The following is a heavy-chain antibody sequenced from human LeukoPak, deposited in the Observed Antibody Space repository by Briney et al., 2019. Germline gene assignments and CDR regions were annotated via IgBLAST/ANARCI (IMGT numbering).Heavy chain of an antibody. Sequence: PGGSLTLSCAASGFTFSSYEMNWVRQAPGKGLEWVSYIASGGGANRFYSESVKGRFTISRDNPKNSLYLHMNSLRAEDTGVYYCARIGTTTRGPAGLDVWGQGTTVTVSS. CDR1: GFTFSSYE. CDR2: IASGGGANR. J-gene: IGHJ6*02. V-gene: IGHV3-48*03. D-gene: IGHD2/OR15-2a*01. CDR3: ARIGTTTRGPAGLDV.